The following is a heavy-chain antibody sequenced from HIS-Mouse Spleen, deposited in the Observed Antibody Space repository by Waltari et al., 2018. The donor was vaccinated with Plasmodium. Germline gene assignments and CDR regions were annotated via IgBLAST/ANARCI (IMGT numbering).Heavy chain of an antibody. CDR2: IYYSGST. CDR1: RGSTTSRSYC. J-gene: IGHJ4*02. V-gene: IGHV4-39*07. CDR3: ARDRITGTSYFDY. D-gene: IGHD1-7*01. Sequence: QLQLQESGPGLVLPSATLSLPPPVARGSTTSRSYCWGRIRQPPGKGLSWIGSIYYSGSTYYNPSLKSRVTISVDTSKNQFSLKLSSVTAADTAVYYCARDRITGTSYFDYWGQGTLVTVSS.